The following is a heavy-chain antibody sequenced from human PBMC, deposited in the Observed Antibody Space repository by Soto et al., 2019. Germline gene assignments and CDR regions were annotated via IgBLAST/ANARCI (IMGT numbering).Heavy chain of an antibody. CDR2: ISYDGSNK. D-gene: IGHD2-2*01. CDR1: GFTFSSYG. Sequence: GGSLRLSCAASGFTFSSYGMHWVRQAPGKGLEWVAVISYDGSNKYYADSVKGRFTISRDNSKNTLYLQMNSLRAEDTAVYYCAKDPRALGYCSSTSCYHFDYWGQGTLVT. V-gene: IGHV3-30*18. J-gene: IGHJ4*02. CDR3: AKDPRALGYCSSTSCYHFDY.